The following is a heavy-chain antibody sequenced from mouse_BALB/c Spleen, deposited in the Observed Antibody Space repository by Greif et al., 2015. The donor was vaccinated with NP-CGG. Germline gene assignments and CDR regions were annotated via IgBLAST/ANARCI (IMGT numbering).Heavy chain of an antibody. Sequence: EVKLVESGGGLVQPGGSLRLSCATSGSTFSDFYMEWVRQPPGKRLEWIAASRNKANDYTTEYSASVKGRFIVSRDTSQSILYLQMNALRAEDTAIYYCARDYYGSSYWYFDVWGAGTTVTVSS. D-gene: IGHD1-1*01. CDR3: ARDYYGSSYWYFDV. J-gene: IGHJ1*01. CDR1: GSTFSDFY. V-gene: IGHV7-1*02. CDR2: SRNKANDYTT.